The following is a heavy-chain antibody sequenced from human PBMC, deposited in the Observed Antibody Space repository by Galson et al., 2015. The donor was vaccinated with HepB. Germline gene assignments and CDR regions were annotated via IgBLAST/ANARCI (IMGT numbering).Heavy chain of an antibody. D-gene: IGHD3-10*01. J-gene: IGHJ4*02. CDR2: ISGGGGSI. V-gene: IGHV3-23*01. CDR1: GFTFSSYA. CDR3: AKTVRGLIISFDY. Sequence: LRLSCAASGFTFSSYAMSWVRQAPGKGLEWVSIISGGGGSIYYGDSVKGRFTISRDNSKNTLYLQMNSLRAEDTAIYYCAKTVRGLIISFDYWGQGTLVTVSS.